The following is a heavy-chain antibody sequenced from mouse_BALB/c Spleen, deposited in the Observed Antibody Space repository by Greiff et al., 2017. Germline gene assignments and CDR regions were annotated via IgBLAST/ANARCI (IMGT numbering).Heavy chain of an antibody. V-gene: IGHV5-6-4*01. Sequence: EVHLVESGGGLVKPGGSLKLSCAASGFTFSSYTMSWVRQTPEKRLEWVATISSGGSYTYYPDSVKGRFTISRDNAKNTLYLQMSSLKSEDTAMYYCTRDGRYDAMDYWGQGTSVTVSS. J-gene: IGHJ4*01. CDR2: ISSGGSYT. CDR3: TRDGRYDAMDY. D-gene: IGHD2-14*01. CDR1: GFTFSSYT.